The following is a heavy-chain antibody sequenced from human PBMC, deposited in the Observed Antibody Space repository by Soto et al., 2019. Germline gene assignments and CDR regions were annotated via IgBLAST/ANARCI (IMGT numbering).Heavy chain of an antibody. D-gene: IGHD3-9*01. CDR3: AKAEAYYDLLTGPSDY. Sequence: GGSLRLSCAASGFTFSSYAMSWVRQAPGKGLEWVSAISGSGGSTYYADSVKGRFTISRDNSKNTLYLQMNSLRAEDTAVYYCAKAEAYYDLLTGPSDYWGQGTLVTVSS. CDR2: ISGSGGST. J-gene: IGHJ4*02. V-gene: IGHV3-23*01. CDR1: GFTFSSYA.